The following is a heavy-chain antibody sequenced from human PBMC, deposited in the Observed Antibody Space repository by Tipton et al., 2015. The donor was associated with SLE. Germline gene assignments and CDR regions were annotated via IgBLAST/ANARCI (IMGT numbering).Heavy chain of an antibody. V-gene: IGHV4-34*01. CDR3: ARLSPLWFGEYTEY. Sequence: TLSLTCDVNGGSFSGYYWGWIRQSPEKGLEWIGSTHYSGTTYYKPSLESRGTMSMDTSKNEFSLNLRSVTATDTAVYYCARLSPLWFGEYTEYWGQGTLVTVTS. J-gene: IGHJ4*02. D-gene: IGHD3-10*01. CDR2: THYSGTT. CDR1: GGSFSGYY.